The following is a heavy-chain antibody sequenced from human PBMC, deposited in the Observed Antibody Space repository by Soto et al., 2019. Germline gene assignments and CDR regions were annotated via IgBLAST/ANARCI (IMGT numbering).Heavy chain of an antibody. CDR2: IYHSGST. J-gene: IGHJ6*02. V-gene: IGHV4-4*02. D-gene: IGHD3-9*01. Sequence: SETLSLTCAVSGGSISSSNWWNWVRQPPGKGLEWIGEIYHSGSTNYNPSLKSRVTISVDKSKNQFSLKLSSVTAADTAVYYCARANILTGYYDTYGMDVWGQGTTVTVSS. CDR1: GGSISSSNW. CDR3: ARANILTGYYDTYGMDV.